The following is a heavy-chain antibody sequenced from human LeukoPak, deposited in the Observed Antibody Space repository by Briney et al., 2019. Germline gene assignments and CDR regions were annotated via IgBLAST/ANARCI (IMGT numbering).Heavy chain of an antibody. CDR1: GFTFSSYW. Sequence: GGSLRLSCAASGFTFSSYWMSWVRQAPGKGLEWVANIKQDGSEKYYVDSVKGRFTISRDNAKNSLYLQMNSLRAEDTAVYYCARDRYDSSGYYLPFGYWGQGTLVTVSS. V-gene: IGHV3-7*01. D-gene: IGHD3-22*01. CDR2: IKQDGSEK. J-gene: IGHJ4*02. CDR3: ARDRYDSSGYYLPFGY.